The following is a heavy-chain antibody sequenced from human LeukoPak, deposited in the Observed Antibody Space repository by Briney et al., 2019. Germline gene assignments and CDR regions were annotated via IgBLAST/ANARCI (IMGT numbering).Heavy chain of an antibody. Sequence: ASVKVSCKASVYTFTGYYMHWVRQAPGQGLEWMGWINPNSGGTNYAQKFQGRVTMTRDTSISTAYMELSRLRSDDTAVYYCARGYDFWSGYDPFDYWGQGTLVTVSS. CDR3: ARGYDFWSGYDPFDY. D-gene: IGHD3-3*01. V-gene: IGHV1-2*02. CDR2: INPNSGGT. J-gene: IGHJ4*02. CDR1: VYTFTGYY.